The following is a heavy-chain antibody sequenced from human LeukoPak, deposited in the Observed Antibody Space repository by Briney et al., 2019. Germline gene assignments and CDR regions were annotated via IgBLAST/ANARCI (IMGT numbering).Heavy chain of an antibody. CDR1: GYTFTSYG. V-gene: IGHV1-18*01. CDR3: ATAGTGSGSLRTPNYYGMDV. CDR2: ISAYNGNT. Sequence: ASVKVSCKASGYTFTSYGISWVRQAPGQGLEWMGWISAYNGNTNYAQKLQGRVTMTTDTSTSTAYMELRSLRSDDTAVYYCATAGTGSGSLRTPNYYGMDVWGQGTTVTVSS. D-gene: IGHD3-10*01. J-gene: IGHJ6*02.